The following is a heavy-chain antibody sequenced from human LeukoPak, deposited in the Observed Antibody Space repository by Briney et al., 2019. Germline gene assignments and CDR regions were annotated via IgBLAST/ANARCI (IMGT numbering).Heavy chain of an antibody. Sequence: GGSLRLSCAASGFTFRTHRMHWVRQAPGKGLEWVALMPYDGSDKYYADSVKGRFTISRDNSKNTLYLQMNSLRVEDTAIYYCARDLKMKYCDFWGQGTLVTVSS. D-gene: IGHD5-24*01. V-gene: IGHV3-30*03. J-gene: IGHJ4*02. CDR2: MPYDGSDK. CDR1: GFTFRTHR. CDR3: ARDLKMKYCDF.